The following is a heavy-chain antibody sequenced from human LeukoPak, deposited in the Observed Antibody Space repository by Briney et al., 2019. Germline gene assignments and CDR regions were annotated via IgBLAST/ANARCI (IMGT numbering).Heavy chain of an antibody. CDR3: ASHPDWYYYDSSGYYPGLAFDI. Sequence: GRSLRLSCAASGFTFSSYAMHWVRQAPGKGLEWVAVISYDGSNKYYADSVKGRFTISRDDSKNSLYLQMNSLKTEDTAVYYCASHPDWYYYDSSGYYPGLAFDIWGQGTMVTVSS. V-gene: IGHV3-30-3*01. CDR2: ISYDGSNK. D-gene: IGHD3-22*01. CDR1: GFTFSSYA. J-gene: IGHJ3*02.